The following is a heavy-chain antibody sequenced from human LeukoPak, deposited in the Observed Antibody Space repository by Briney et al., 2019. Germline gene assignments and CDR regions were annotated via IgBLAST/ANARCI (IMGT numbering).Heavy chain of an antibody. CDR2: ISWNSGSI. CDR3: ARYTEYYFDY. CDR1: GFTFDDYA. J-gene: IGHJ4*02. V-gene: IGHV3-9*03. Sequence: PGRSLRLSCAASGFTFDDYAMHWVRQAPGKGLEWVSGISWNSGSIGYADSVKGRFTISRDNAKNSLYLQMNSLRAEDMAVYYCARYTEYYFDYWGQGTLVTVSS.